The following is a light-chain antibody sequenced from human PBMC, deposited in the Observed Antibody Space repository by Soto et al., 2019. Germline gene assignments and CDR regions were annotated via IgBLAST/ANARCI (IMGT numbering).Light chain of an antibody. CDR2: KAS. Sequence: DIQMAPSPATLSVSVGDRVTLSCRASQSVSNWLAWYQQKPGAGPYLLVYKASTLQSGVPSRFSGSGSGTEFTLTISSLQPDDSATYYCQQYSDNWTFGQGTKVEIK. J-gene: IGKJ1*01. CDR1: QSVSNW. CDR3: QQYSDNWT. V-gene: IGKV1-5*03.